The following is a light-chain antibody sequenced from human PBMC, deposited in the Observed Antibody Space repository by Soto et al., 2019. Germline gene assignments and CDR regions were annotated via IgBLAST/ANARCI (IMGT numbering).Light chain of an antibody. Sequence: QSALTQPASMSGSPGQSITISCTGTSSDVGGYPYVSWYQHHPGKAPKLIIYEVSNRPSGVSNRFSGSKSGNTASLTISGLQAEDEADYYCNSYTVSSTLLFGGGTKLTVL. CDR3: NSYTVSSTLL. CDR1: SSDVGGYPY. J-gene: IGLJ2*01. CDR2: EVS. V-gene: IGLV2-14*01.